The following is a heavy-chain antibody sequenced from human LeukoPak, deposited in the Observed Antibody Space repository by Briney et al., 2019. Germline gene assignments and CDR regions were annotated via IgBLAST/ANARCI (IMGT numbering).Heavy chain of an antibody. Sequence: GESLRLSCAASGFTFSNYIMNWVRQAPGKGLEWVSSISSSSRYIYDGESVKGRFTISRDNAKNSLYLQMNSLRVEDTAVYYRARELAEGFDYWGQGTLVTVSS. CDR2: ISSSSRYI. V-gene: IGHV3-21*01. CDR3: ARELAEGFDY. J-gene: IGHJ4*02. CDR1: GFTFSNYI. D-gene: IGHD1-1*01.